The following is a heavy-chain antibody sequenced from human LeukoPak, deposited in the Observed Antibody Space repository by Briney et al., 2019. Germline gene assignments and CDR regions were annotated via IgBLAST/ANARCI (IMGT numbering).Heavy chain of an antibody. CDR2: ISGSGGST. CDR3: AKVELRYFDWLLRRGAFDY. D-gene: IGHD3-9*01. V-gene: IGHV3-23*01. Sequence: GGSLRLSCAASGFTFSSYAMSWVRQAPGQGLEWVSAISGSGGSTYYADSVKGRFTISRDNSKNTLYLQMNSLRAEDTAVYYCAKVELRYFDWLLRRGAFDYWGQGTLVTVSS. CDR1: GFTFSSYA. J-gene: IGHJ4*02.